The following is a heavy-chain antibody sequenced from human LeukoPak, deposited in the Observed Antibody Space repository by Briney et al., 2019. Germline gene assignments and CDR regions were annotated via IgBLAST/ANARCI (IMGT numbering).Heavy chain of an antibody. CDR3: ARGHKGYWNSYGYPFFDY. V-gene: IGHV4-30-2*01. Sequence: PSETLSLTCAVSGGSISSGGYSWSWIRQPPGKGLEWIGYIYHSGSTYYNPSLKSRVTISVDRSKNQFSLKLSSVTAADTAVYYCARGHKGYWNSYGYPFFDYWGQGTLVTVSS. CDR1: GGSISSGGYS. CDR2: IYHSGST. D-gene: IGHD5-18*01. J-gene: IGHJ4*02.